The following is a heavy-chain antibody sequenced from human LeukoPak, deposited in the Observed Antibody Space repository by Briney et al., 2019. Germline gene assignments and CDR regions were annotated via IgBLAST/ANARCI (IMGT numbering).Heavy chain of an antibody. CDR3: TKGSIDH. Sequence: GGSLRLSCAGSKFSVCANYMNWVRQAPGKELECVSFIDPDGATSYADSVKGRFTLSREDSKNALLLQMNSLGVEETAMYYCTKGSIDHWGQGTMVTVSS. J-gene: IGHJ3*01. CDR1: KFSVCANY. CDR2: IDPDGAT. D-gene: IGHD2-2*01. V-gene: IGHV3-53*01.